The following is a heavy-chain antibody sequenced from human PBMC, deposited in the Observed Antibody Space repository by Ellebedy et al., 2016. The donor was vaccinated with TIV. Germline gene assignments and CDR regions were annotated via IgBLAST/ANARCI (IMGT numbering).Heavy chain of an antibody. CDR2: IIPIFGTA. Sequence: ASVKVSCKVSGGTFSSYAISWVRQAPGQGLEWMGGIIPIFGTANYAQKFQGRVTITADESTSTAYMELRSLRSDDTAVYYCARARGIAVAGTFLLFDPWGQGTLVTVSS. V-gene: IGHV1-69*13. D-gene: IGHD6-19*01. CDR3: ARARGIAVAGTFLLFDP. CDR1: GGTFSSYA. J-gene: IGHJ5*02.